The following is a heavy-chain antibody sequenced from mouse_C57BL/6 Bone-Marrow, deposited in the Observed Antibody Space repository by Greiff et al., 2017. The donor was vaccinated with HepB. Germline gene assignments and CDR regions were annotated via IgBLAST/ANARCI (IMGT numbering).Heavy chain of an antibody. CDR3: ARDRRYDYDEVDY. V-gene: IGHV5-4*01. D-gene: IGHD2-4*01. J-gene: IGHJ4*01. CDR2: ISDGGSYT. Sequence: VQLQQSGGGLVKPGGSLKLSCAASGFTFSSYAMSWVRQTPEKRLEWVATISDGGSYTYYPDNVKGRFTISRDNAKNNLYLQMSHLKSEDTAMYYCARDRRYDYDEVDYWGQGTSVTVSS. CDR1: GFTFSSYA.